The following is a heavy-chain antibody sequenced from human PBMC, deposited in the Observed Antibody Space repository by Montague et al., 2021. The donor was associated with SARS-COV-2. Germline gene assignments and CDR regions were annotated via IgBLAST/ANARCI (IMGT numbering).Heavy chain of an antibody. CDR2: KKQDVSAQ. D-gene: IGHD6-13*01. Sequence: SLRLSCAASGFTLSTYWMTWVRQAPGKGLEWVANKKQDVSAQYYFYSXXVLFTVSRDNAKKSLFLQMNSLRAEDTAVYFCARDPVEQQQLVYSLDYWGQGTLVIVSS. V-gene: IGHV3-7*01. CDR1: GFTLSTYW. CDR3: ARDPVEQQQLVYSLDY. J-gene: IGHJ4*02.